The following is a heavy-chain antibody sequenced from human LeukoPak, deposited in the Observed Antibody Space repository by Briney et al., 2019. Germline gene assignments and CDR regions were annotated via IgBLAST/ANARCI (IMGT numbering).Heavy chain of an antibody. CDR2: ISGYNGDT. CDR1: GYTFTSFR. Sequence: ASVKVSCEFSGYTFTSFRISWVRQAPGQGLEWMAWISGYNGDTKFARKFEDRVTLATDTSAGNSYLELTSLTSDDTAVYYCATHYYSGHFTYYCDHWGQGTLVTVSA. J-gene: IGHJ4*02. V-gene: IGHV1-18*01. D-gene: IGHD6-19*01. CDR3: ATHYYSGHFTYYCDH.